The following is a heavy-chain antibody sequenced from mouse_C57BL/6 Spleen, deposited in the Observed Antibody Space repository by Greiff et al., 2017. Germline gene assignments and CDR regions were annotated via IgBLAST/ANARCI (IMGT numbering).Heavy chain of an antibody. CDR1: GYTFTDYE. V-gene: IGHV1-15*01. CDR2: IDPETGGT. Sequence: VQLQQSGAELVRPGASVTLSCKASGYTFTDYEMHWVKQTPVHGLEWIGAIDPETGGTAYNQKFKGKALLTAYKSSSTAYMELRSLTSEDSAVYYCTRGNYLYARDYWGQGTSVTVSS. D-gene: IGHD5-5*01. CDR3: TRGNYLYARDY. J-gene: IGHJ4*01.